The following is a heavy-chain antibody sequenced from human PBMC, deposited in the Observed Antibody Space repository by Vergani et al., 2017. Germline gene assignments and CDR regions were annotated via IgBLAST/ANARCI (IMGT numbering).Heavy chain of an antibody. CDR1: GFTFGDYA. CDR3: TREYGDPLSGYFDY. V-gene: IGHV3-49*04. J-gene: IGHJ4*02. Sequence: EVQLVESGGGLVQPGRSLRLSCTASGFTFGDYAMSWVRQAPGKGLEWVGFIRSKAYGGTTEYAASVKGRFTISRDDSKSIAYLQMNSLKTEDTAVYYCTREYGDPLSGYFDYWGQGTLVTVSS. CDR2: IRSKAYGGTT. D-gene: IGHD4-17*01.